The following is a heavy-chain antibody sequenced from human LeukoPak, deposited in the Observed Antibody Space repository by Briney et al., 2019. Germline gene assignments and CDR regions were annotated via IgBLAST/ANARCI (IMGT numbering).Heavy chain of an antibody. Sequence: GGSLRLSCAASGFTFSSYGMHWVRQAPGKGLEGVAVISYDGSNKYYADSVKGRFTLSRDNSKNTLYLQMNSLRAEDTALYYCAKGERGIAVAGLDYWGQGTLVTVSS. CDR2: ISYDGSNK. CDR1: GFTFSSYG. D-gene: IGHD6-19*01. V-gene: IGHV3-30*18. CDR3: AKGERGIAVAGLDY. J-gene: IGHJ4*02.